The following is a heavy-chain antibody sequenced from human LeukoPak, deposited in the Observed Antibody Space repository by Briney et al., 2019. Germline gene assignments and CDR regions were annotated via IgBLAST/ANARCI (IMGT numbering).Heavy chain of an antibody. CDR2: IYYSGNT. D-gene: IGHD1-14*01. V-gene: IGHV4-39*01. CDR3: ARLNQGNRFDY. J-gene: IGHJ4*02. CDR1: GXSISSYY. Sequence: SETLSLTCTVSGXSISSYYWGWIRQPPGKGLEWIGSIYYSGNTYYNPSLKSRVTISVDTSKNQFSLKLSSVTAADTAVYYCARLNQGNRFDYWGQGTLVTVSS.